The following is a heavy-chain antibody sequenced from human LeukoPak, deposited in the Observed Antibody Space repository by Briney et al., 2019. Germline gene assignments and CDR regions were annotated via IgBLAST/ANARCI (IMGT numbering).Heavy chain of an antibody. J-gene: IGHJ4*02. CDR1: GYTFTSYG. Sequence: GASVKVSCKASGYTFTSYGISWVRQAPGQGLEWMEWTSAYNGNTNYAQKPQGRVTMTTDTSTSTAYMELRSLRSDDTAVYYCARDRRIAAAGTLSYWGQGTLVTVSS. V-gene: IGHV1-18*01. CDR2: TSAYNGNT. D-gene: IGHD6-13*01. CDR3: ARDRRIAAAGTLSY.